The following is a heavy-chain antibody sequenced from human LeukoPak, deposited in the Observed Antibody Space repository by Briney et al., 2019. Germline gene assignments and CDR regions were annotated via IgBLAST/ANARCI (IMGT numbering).Heavy chain of an antibody. V-gene: IGHV6-1*01. CDR3: ARAYSYYYHSSAYYAPKYFQH. Sequence: SQTLSLTCAISGDSVSSNSVAWNWIRQSPSRGLEWLGRTYYRSKWNNEYAESVRSRITINPDTSKNQFSLQLDSVTPEDTAVYYCARAYSYYYHSSAYYAPKYFQHWGQGTLVTVSS. CDR2: TYYRSKWNN. CDR1: GDSVSSNSVA. J-gene: IGHJ1*01. D-gene: IGHD3-22*01.